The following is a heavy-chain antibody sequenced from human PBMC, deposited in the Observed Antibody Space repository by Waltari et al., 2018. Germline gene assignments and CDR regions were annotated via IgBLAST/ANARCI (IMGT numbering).Heavy chain of an antibody. D-gene: IGHD3-10*01. CDR1: GGSISSYY. Sequence: QVQLQESGPGLVKPSETLSLTCTVSGGSISSYYWSWIRQPPGKGLEWIGYISYSGSTNYNPYLKSQVTSSVDTSKNQFARKLSSVTAADTAVYYCARFLTLFQGVSRHYDYYDGMDVWGQGTTVTVSS. V-gene: IGHV4-59*01. J-gene: IGHJ6*02. CDR3: ARFLTLFQGVSRHYDYYDGMDV. CDR2: ISYSGST.